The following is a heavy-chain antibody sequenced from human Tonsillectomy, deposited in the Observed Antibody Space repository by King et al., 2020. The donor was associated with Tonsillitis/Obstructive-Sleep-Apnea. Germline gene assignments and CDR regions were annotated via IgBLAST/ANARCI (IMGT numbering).Heavy chain of an antibody. CDR3: SYRGDAFDI. D-gene: IGHD4-11*01. Sequence: QLVQSGAEVKKPGASVNVSCKASGYTFTAYYMHWVRQAPGHGPEWMGWINPYSGGTKYAQKFQGRGTMTRDTSISTAYLELRRLTSDDTAVYYCSYRGDAFDIWGQGTMVTVSS. J-gene: IGHJ3*02. CDR1: GYTFTAYY. CDR2: INPYSGGT. V-gene: IGHV1-2*02.